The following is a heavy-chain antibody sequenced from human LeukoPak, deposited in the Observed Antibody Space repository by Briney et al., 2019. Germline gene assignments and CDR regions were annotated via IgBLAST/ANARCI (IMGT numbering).Heavy chain of an antibody. D-gene: IGHD3-10*01. V-gene: IGHV3-30*18. J-gene: IGHJ4*02. Sequence: GGSLRLSCAASGFTFSSYGMHWVRQAPGKGLEWVAVISYDGSNKYYADSVKGRFTISRDNSKNTLYLQMNSLRAEDTAVYYCAKEGYYGSGRSLDYWGQGTLVTVSS. CDR1: GFTFSSYG. CDR2: ISYDGSNK. CDR3: AKEGYYGSGRSLDY.